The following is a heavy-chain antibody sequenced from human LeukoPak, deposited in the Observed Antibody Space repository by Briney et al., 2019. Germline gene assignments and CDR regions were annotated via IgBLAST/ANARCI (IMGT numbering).Heavy chain of an antibody. CDR3: AKEFNRGLPDY. J-gene: IGHJ4*02. Sequence: GGSLRLSCAASGFTFSTYGMHWVRQAPGKGVEWVAVISYDGSNEYYADSVKGRFTISRDNSKNTLYLQMSSLRAEDTAVYYCAKEFNRGLPDYWGQGTLVTVPS. D-gene: IGHD2-21*01. CDR2: ISYDGSNE. CDR1: GFTFSTYG. V-gene: IGHV3-30*18.